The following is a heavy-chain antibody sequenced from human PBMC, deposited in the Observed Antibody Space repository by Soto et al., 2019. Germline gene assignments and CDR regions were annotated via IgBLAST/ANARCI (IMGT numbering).Heavy chain of an antibody. CDR3: AKRFAYSSGLDGFDI. V-gene: IGHV3-23*01. Sequence: EVQLLESGGGLVQSGGSLRLSCAASGFIFSSYAMTWVRQGPGKGLEWVSGISGNGGTTYYADSVKGRFIISRDNSKNTLFLQMNSLRAEDSDIYYCAKRFAYSSGLDGFDIWGQGTMVTVSS. D-gene: IGHD6-19*01. CDR2: ISGNGGTT. CDR1: GFIFSSYA. J-gene: IGHJ3*02.